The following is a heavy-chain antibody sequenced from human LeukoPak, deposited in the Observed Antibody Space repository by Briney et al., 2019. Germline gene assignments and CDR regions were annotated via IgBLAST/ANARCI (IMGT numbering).Heavy chain of an antibody. J-gene: IGHJ4*02. CDR2: KYYSGST. V-gene: IGHV4-61*01. CDR1: GVSISTCCYY. Sequence: SETLSLTCDVSGVSISTCCYYWTWIRQPPGKGLEWIGYKYYSGSTRYNSSLRSRLTISLDSSKNQFSLRLTSVTAADTAVYYCARGRSYGFDFDSWGPGTLVIVSS. D-gene: IGHD5-18*01. CDR3: ARGRSYGFDFDS.